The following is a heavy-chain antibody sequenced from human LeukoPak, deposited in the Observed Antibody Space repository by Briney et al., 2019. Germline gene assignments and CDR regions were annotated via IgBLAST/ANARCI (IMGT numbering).Heavy chain of an antibody. V-gene: IGHV3-30*02. CDR2: IRYDGSDK. CDR1: GFTSDSYG. D-gene: IGHD1-14*01. CDR3: AKDQSTGTSWTSYYMDV. Sequence: GESLRLSCAASGFTSDSYGMHWVRQAPGKGLEWVSFIRYDGSDKYYADSVTGRFTISRDSSKNTLYLQMNSLRVEDTAVYYCAKDQSTGTSWTSYYMDVWGKGTTVTVSS. J-gene: IGHJ6*03.